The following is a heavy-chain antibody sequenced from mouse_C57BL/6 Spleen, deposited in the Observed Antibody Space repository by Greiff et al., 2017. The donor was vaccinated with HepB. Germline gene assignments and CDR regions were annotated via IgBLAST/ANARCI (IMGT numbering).Heavy chain of an antibody. J-gene: IGHJ3*01. Sequence: EVQLQQSGPVLVKPGASVKMSCKASGYPFTDYYMNWVKQSHGKSLEWIGVINPYNGGTSYNQKFKGKATWTVDKSSRTAYMELNSLTSEDSAVYYCADYYGSSYRGFAYWGQGTLVTVSA. V-gene: IGHV1-19*01. CDR3: ADYYGSSYRGFAY. CDR1: GYPFTDYY. D-gene: IGHD1-1*01. CDR2: INPYNGGT.